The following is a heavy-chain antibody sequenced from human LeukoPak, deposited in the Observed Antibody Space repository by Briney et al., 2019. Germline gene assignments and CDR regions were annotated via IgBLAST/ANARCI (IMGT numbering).Heavy chain of an antibody. Sequence: SETLSLTCTVSGGSISSYYWSWIRQPPGKGLEWIGYIYYSGSTNYNPSLKSRVTISVDTSKNQFSLKLSSVTAADTAVYYCARVNGVPATALPYYYYGMDVWGQGTTVTVSS. D-gene: IGHD2-8*01. CDR1: GGSISSYY. J-gene: IGHJ6*02. CDR3: ARVNGVPATALPYYYYGMDV. V-gene: IGHV4-59*01. CDR2: IYYSGST.